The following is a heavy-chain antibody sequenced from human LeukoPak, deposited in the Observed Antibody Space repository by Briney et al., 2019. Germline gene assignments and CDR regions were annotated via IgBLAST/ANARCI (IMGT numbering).Heavy chain of an antibody. CDR3: AKGGRSLPLDY. J-gene: IGHJ4*02. V-gene: IGHV4-38-2*02. CDR1: GFTISSYDY. D-gene: IGHD1-26*01. CDR2: IYHTGST. Sequence: PSETLSLTCTVSGFTISSYDYWGWIRPPPGKGLDWIGSIYHTGSTYYNPSLKSRVTMSVDTSKNQFSLRLSSVTAADTAVYYCAKGGRSLPLDYWGQGTLVTVSS.